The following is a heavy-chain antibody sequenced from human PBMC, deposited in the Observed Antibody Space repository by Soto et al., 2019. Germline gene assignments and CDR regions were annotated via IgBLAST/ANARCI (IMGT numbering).Heavy chain of an antibody. D-gene: IGHD1-26*01. J-gene: IGHJ5*02. CDR2: ISSSGSTI. CDR1: GFTFSSYE. CDR3: VGPSYSGSYH. V-gene: IGHV3-48*03. Sequence: PGGSLRLSCAASGFTFSSYEMNWVRQAPGKGLEWVSYISSSGSTIYYADSVKGRFTISRDNAKNSLYLQMNSLRAEDTAVYYCVGPSYSGSYHWGQGTLVTVSS.